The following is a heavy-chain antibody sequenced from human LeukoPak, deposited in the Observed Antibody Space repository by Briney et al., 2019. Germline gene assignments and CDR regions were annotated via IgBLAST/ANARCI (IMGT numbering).Heavy chain of an antibody. D-gene: IGHD6-6*01. V-gene: IGHV3-64*01. CDR2: ITGSGDAT. CDR3: ARSSRSSGANWFDP. Sequence: PGGSLRLSCAASGFTFSSYSMHWVRQAPGQGLEYISVITGSGDATYYASSVKGRFTISRDNSKNTLYLQLGSLKTEDMGVYYCARSSRSSGANWFDPWGQGTLVTVSS. CDR1: GFTFSSYS. J-gene: IGHJ5*02.